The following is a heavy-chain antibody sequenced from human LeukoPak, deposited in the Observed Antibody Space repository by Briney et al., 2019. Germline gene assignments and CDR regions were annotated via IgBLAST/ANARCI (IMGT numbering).Heavy chain of an antibody. Sequence: PGGSLRLSCAASGFTFSHYYMSWVRQAPGKGLEWVANIKQDGSEQFYLDSVKGRFTISRDNAKNALYLQMHSLRVEDTAVYYCARESIVVVPTSNDDASDIWGQGTKVTV. J-gene: IGHJ3*02. CDR2: IKQDGSEQ. V-gene: IGHV3-7*01. D-gene: IGHD2-2*01. CDR1: GFTFSHYY. CDR3: ARESIVVVPTSNDDASDI.